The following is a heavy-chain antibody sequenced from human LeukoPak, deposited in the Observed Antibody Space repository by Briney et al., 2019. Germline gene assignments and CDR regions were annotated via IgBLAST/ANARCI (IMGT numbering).Heavy chain of an antibody. CDR3: ARTRRGIAAAAPRRNNWFDP. CDR2: INHSGST. J-gene: IGHJ5*02. Sequence: SETLSLTCAVYGGSFSGYYWSWIRQPPGKGLEWIGEINHSGSTNYNPSLKSRVTISVDTSKNQFSLKLSSVTAADTAVYYCARTRRGIAAAAPRRNNWFDPWGQGTLATVSS. CDR1: GGSFSGYY. D-gene: IGHD6-13*01. V-gene: IGHV4-34*01.